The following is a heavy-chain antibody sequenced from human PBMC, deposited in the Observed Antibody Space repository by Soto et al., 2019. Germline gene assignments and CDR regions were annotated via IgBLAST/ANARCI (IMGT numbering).Heavy chain of an antibody. V-gene: IGHV1-46*01. D-gene: IGHD6-6*01. CDR3: ARSVNRSSSRIGYYYGMDV. J-gene: IGHJ6*02. CDR1: GYTFTSYY. CDR2: INPSGGST. Sequence: ASVKVSCKASGYTFTSYYIHWVRQAPGQGLEWMGIINPSGGSTSYAQKFQGRVTMTRDTSTSTVYMELSSLRSEDTDVYYCARSVNRSSSRIGYYYGMDVWGQGTTVTVSS.